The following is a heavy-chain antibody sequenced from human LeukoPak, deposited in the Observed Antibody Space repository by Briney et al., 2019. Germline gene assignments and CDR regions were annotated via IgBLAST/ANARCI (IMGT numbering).Heavy chain of an antibody. CDR1: GFTFSSYS. Sequence: GGSLRLSCAASGFTFSSYSMNWVRQAPRKGLEGVSSISSSSSYIYYADSVKGRFTISRDNAKNSLYLQMNSLRAEDTAVYYCARADYGDYLYYDYWGQGTLVTVSS. V-gene: IGHV3-21*01. J-gene: IGHJ4*02. D-gene: IGHD4-17*01. CDR3: ARADYGDYLYYDY. CDR2: ISSSSSYI.